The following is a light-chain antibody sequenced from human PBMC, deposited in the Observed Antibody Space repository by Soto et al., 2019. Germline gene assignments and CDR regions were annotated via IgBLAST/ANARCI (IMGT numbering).Light chain of an antibody. V-gene: IGKV3-20*01. J-gene: IGKJ5*01. CDR1: QSLSGNY. CDR3: QQYGHSPIT. Sequence: EMVLTQSPGTLSLSPGERVTLSCRASQSLSGNYLAWYQQKPGQAPKFLIYGASNRATGIPDRFSGGGSGTDFALTINRLEPEDFAVYYCQQYGHSPITFGQGTRLEIK. CDR2: GAS.